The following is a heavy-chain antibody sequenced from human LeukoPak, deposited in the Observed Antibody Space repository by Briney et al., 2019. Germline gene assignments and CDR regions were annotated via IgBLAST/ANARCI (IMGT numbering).Heavy chain of an antibody. CDR1: GFTFDDYA. CDR2: ISGDGGST. J-gene: IGHJ4*02. Sequence: QPGGSLRLSCAASGFTFDDYAMHWVRQAPGKGLEWVSLISGDGGSTYYADSVKGRFTISRENSKNSLYLQMNSLRTEDTALYYCAKDSGYCSGGSCYPNDFDYWGQGTLVTVSS. V-gene: IGHV3-43*02. CDR3: AKDSGYCSGGSCYPNDFDY. D-gene: IGHD2-15*01.